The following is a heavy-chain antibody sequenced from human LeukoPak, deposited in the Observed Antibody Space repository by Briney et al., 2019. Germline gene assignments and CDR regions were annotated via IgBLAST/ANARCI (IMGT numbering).Heavy chain of an antibody. CDR1: GYTFTGYY. D-gene: IGHD2-21*02. CDR3: ARGKTTVYCGGDCHAFDY. Sequence: ASVKVSCKASGYTFTGYYIHWVRQAPGQGLEWMGWINPNSGGTNYAQKFQGRVTMTSDTSISTAYMELSRLRSDDTAVYYCARGKTTVYCGGDCHAFDYWGQGSLVTVSS. V-gene: IGHV1-2*02. J-gene: IGHJ4*02. CDR2: INPNSGGT.